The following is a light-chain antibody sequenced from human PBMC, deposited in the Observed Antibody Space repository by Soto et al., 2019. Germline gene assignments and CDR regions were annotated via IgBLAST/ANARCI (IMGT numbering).Light chain of an antibody. V-gene: IGKV1-39*01. CDR1: QSISSY. CDR2: AAS. Sequence: DIQMTQSPSSLSASVGDRVAITFQASQSISSYLNWYQQKPGKAPKLLIYAASSLQSGVPSRFSGSGSGTDFTLTISCLQSEDFATYYCQQYYSYPPTFGQGTKVDIK. CDR3: QQYYSYPPT. J-gene: IGKJ1*01.